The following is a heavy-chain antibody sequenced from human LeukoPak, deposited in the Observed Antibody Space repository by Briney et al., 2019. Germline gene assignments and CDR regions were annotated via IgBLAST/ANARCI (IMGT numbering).Heavy chain of an antibody. J-gene: IGHJ6*04. CDR2: ISGSGDNT. D-gene: IGHD3-10*02. CDR3: AELGITMIGGV. V-gene: IGHV3-23*01. CDR1: GFTFSSYA. Sequence: GGSLRLSCAASGFTFSSYAMNWVRQAPGKGLEWISSISGSGDNTYYADSVKGRFTISRDNSKNTLYLQMNSLRAEDTAVYYCAELGITMIGGVWGKGTTVTISS.